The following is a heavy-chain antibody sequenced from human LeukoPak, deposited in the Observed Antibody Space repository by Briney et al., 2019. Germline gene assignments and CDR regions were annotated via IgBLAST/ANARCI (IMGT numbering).Heavy chain of an antibody. V-gene: IGHV3-11*01. CDR1: GFTFSDYY. Sequence: GGSLRLSCAASGFTFSDYYMSWIRQAPGKGLEWVSYISSGGSTIYYADSVKGRFTISRDNAKNSLYLQMNSLRAEDTALYYCAKDIVSSGPHYYGMDVWGQGTTVTVSS. D-gene: IGHD6-19*01. CDR2: ISSGGSTI. CDR3: AKDIVSSGPHYYGMDV. J-gene: IGHJ6*02.